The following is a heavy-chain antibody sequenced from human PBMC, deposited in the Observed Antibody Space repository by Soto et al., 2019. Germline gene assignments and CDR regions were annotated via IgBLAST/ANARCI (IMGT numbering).Heavy chain of an antibody. CDR2: ITHSSRFI. J-gene: IGHJ4*02. V-gene: IGHV3-21*01. Sequence: EVQLVESGGGLVKPGGSLRLYCVASGFTFSDSAMNWVRQAPGKGLEWVSSITHSSRFISYSDSVKGRFTISRDNAQNSVYLELNSLKPEDTAVYYCARGRGSLSYWVQGTLVTVSS. D-gene: IGHD1-26*01. CDR1: GFTFSDSA. CDR3: ARGRGSLSY.